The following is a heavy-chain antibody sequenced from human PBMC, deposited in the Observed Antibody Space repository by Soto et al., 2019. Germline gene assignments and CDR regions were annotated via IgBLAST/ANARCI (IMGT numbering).Heavy chain of an antibody. Sequence: PGESLKISCKASGYSFTTYWIAWVRQMPGKGLEWMGIINPGDSDIRYSPSFQGQVTISADNSISTAYLQWSSLKASDTAMYYCARHEQFYYYYYGMDVWGQGTGFTVSS. J-gene: IGHJ6*01. D-gene: IGHD4-4*01. CDR3: ARHEQFYYYYYGMDV. CDR2: INPGDSDI. CDR1: GYSFTTYW. V-gene: IGHV5-51*01.